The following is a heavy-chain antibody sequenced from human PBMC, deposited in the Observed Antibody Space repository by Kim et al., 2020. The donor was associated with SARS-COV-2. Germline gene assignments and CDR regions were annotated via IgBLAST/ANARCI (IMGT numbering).Heavy chain of an antibody. J-gene: IGHJ2*01. CDR3: SRVLPGFDCYFDL. CDR1: AASIYTYY. D-gene: IGHD3-16*01. Sequence: SETLSLTCSVSAASIYTYYWSWIRQPAGTRLEYIGRINTSGNTNYNPSFQSRVTMSMDTSGTQFSLSLTSGTAADTALYYCSRVLPGFDCYFDLWGRGTLVTVSS. V-gene: IGHV4-4*07. CDR2: INTSGNT.